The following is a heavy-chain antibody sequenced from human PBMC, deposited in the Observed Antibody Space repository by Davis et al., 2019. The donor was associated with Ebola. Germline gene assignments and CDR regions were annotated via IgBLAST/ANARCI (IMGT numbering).Heavy chain of an antibody. Sequence: GESLKISCAASGFTLSTYGMHWVRQAPGKGLQWVAVISHDGSNKYYADSVKGRFTISRDNSKNTLYLQMNSLRAEDTAVYYCAKDRPLWSFDYWGQGTLVTASS. V-gene: IGHV3-30*18. D-gene: IGHD3-10*01. CDR3: AKDRPLWSFDY. CDR2: ISHDGSNK. CDR1: GFTLSTYG. J-gene: IGHJ4*02.